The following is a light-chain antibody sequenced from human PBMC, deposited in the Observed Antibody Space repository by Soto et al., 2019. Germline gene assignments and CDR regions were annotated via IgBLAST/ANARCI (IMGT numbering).Light chain of an antibody. CDR2: AAS. V-gene: IGKV1-17*01. Sequence: DIQLTQSPSSLSASVGDRVTITCRASQGIGSDLAWFQQKPGKAPKRLIYAASRLQSGVPSRFSGSGSGTEFTLTITSLQPEDFATYYCLQHNSYPRTSGQGTKVEIK. J-gene: IGKJ1*01. CDR1: QGIGSD. CDR3: LQHNSYPRT.